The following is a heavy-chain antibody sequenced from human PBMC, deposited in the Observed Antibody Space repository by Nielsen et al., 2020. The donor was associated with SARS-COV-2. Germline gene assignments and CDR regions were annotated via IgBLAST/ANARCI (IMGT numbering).Heavy chain of an antibody. CDR3: AKDMAYYDILTGYHYGMDV. CDR1: GFTVSSNY. CDR2: IYSGGST. V-gene: IGHV3-53*01. Sequence: GGSLRLSCAASGFTVSSNYMSWVRQAPGKGLEWVSVIYSGGSTYYADSVKGRFTISRDNSKNTLYLQMNSLRAEDTAVYYCAKDMAYYDILTGYHYGMDVWGQGTTVTVSS. J-gene: IGHJ6*02. D-gene: IGHD3-9*01.